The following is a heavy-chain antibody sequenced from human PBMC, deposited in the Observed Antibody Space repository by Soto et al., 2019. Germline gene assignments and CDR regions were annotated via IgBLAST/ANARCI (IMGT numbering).Heavy chain of an antibody. Sequence: LXLWCEAYVFTFSSYGMHWVRQAPGKGLEWVAVISYDGSNKYYADSVKGRFTISRDNSKNTLYLQVNSLRAEDTAVYYCAKLQGSGIYYYYGMDVWGQGTKVTVSS. CDR1: VFTFSSYG. CDR2: ISYDGSNK. CDR3: AKLQGSGIYYYYGMDV. V-gene: IGHV3-30*18. J-gene: IGHJ6*02. D-gene: IGHD3-10*01.